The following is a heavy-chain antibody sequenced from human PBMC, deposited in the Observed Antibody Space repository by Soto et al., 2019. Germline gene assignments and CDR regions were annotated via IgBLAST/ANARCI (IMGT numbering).Heavy chain of an antibody. CDR3: ARSRDCSSLYFYYGTDV. CDR1: GFTFTSYD. Sequence: GGSLRLSCAASGFTFTSYDMHWVRQAPGKGLEWMALILHDGSAEYYADSVKGRFTISRDNSKSTLYLQMNSLRAEDTAVYYCARSRDCSSLYFYYGTDVWGQGLTVTV. V-gene: IGHV3-30*03. CDR2: ILHDGSAE. D-gene: IGHD2-21*01. J-gene: IGHJ6*02.